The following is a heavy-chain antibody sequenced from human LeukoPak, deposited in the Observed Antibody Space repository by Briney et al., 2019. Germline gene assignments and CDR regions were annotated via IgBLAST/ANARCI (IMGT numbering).Heavy chain of an antibody. V-gene: IGHV3-7*03. CDR3: ARVGPLLWFGESPGYYYYGMDV. Sequence: PGGSLRLSCAASGFTFSSYWMSWVRQAPRKGLEWVANIKQDGSEKYYVDSVKGRFTISRDNAKNSLYLQMNSLRAEDTAVYYCARVGPLLWFGESPGYYYYGMDVWGKGTTVTVSS. CDR1: GFTFSSYW. CDR2: IKQDGSEK. J-gene: IGHJ6*04. D-gene: IGHD3-10*01.